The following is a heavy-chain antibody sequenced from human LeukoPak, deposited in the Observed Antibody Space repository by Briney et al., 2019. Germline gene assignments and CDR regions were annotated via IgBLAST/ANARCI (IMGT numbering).Heavy chain of an antibody. CDR2: IYHSGST. CDR1: GGSISSSNW. Sequence: SETLSLTCAVSGGSISSSNWWSWVRELPGKGLEWIGEIYHSGSTNYNPSLKSRVTISVDKSKNQFSLKLSSVTAADTAVYYCARVFGSGSYLRGYFDYWGQGTLVTVSS. J-gene: IGHJ4*02. V-gene: IGHV4-4*02. D-gene: IGHD3-10*01. CDR3: ARVFGSGSYLRGYFDY.